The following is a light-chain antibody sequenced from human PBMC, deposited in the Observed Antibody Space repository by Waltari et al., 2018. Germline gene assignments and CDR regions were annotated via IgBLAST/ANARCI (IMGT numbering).Light chain of an antibody. Sequence: DXXMTQSPSSLSXSVGDXVTITCRASQGISNYLAWYQQKPGKVPKLLIYAASTLQSGVPSRFSXSGSGTDFTXTISSLQPXDVATYYCQXXNSAPXXXGQGTKVEIK. V-gene: IGKV1-27*01. CDR3: QXXNSAPXX. CDR1: QGISNY. J-gene: IGKJ1*01. CDR2: AAS.